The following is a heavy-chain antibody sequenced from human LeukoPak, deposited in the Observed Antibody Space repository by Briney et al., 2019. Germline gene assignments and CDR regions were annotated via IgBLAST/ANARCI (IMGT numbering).Heavy chain of an antibody. V-gene: IGHV3-74*01. Sequence: GGSLRLSCAASGIIFSNYWMHWVRQAPGKGLVWVSRINRDGSSTSYADSVKGRFTISRDNSKNTLDLQMNSLTVEDTALYYCAKDRGTGFLHDWTVSSWGQGTRVTVSS. CDR2: INRDGSST. CDR3: AKDRGTGFLHDWTVSS. CDR1: GIIFSNYW. D-gene: IGHD3/OR15-3a*01. J-gene: IGHJ4*02.